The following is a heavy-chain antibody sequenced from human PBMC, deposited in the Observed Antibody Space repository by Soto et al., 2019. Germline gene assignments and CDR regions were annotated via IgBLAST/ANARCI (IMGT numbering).Heavy chain of an antibody. V-gene: IGHV4-34*01. Sequence: PSETLSLTCAVYGGSFSGYYWSWIRQPPGKGLEWIGEINHSGSTNYNPSLKSRVTISVDTSKNQFSLKLSSVTAADTAVYYCARGAVGYTGLRYSTGWYNWFDPWGQETLVTVSS. D-gene: IGHD6-19*01. CDR3: ARGAVGYTGLRYSTGWYNWFDP. J-gene: IGHJ5*02. CDR1: GGSFSGYY. CDR2: INHSGST.